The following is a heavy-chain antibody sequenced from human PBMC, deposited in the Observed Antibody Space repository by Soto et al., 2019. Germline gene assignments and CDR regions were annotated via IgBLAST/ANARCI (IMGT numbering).Heavy chain of an antibody. CDR3: ERDYSLTADIPGFDY. D-gene: IGHD2-2*02. CDR2: ISGYNGIA. J-gene: IGHJ4*02. CDR1: VYSFSAYG. V-gene: IGHV1-18*01. Sequence: GASVKVSCKASVYSFSAYGIIWVRQAPGQGLEWMGWISGYNGIANYAQKFQGRVTITADKSTSTAYMELSSLRSEDTAVYYCERDYSLTADIPGFDYWGQGTLVTVSS.